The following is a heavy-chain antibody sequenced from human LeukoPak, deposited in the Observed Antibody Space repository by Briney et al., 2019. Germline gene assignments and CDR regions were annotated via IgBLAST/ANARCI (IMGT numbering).Heavy chain of an antibody. Sequence: SEALSLTCAVSGGSISSSNYYWGWIRQPPGQGLEWIGSIYYSGNTYYNPSLKRRVTISVDTSKNQFSLKLSSVTATDTAVYYCARRRAGRDWFDPWGQGTLVTVSS. CDR1: GGSISSSNYY. V-gene: IGHV4-39*01. CDR2: IYYSGNT. J-gene: IGHJ5*02. CDR3: ARRRAGRDWFDP. D-gene: IGHD6-19*01.